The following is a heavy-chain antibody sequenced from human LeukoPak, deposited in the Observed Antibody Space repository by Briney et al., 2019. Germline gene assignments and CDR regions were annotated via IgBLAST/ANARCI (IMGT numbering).Heavy chain of an antibody. J-gene: IGHJ4*02. CDR2: VSYDGNIK. CDR1: GFTFSSFA. D-gene: IGHD3-10*01. Sequence: GGSLRLSCAASGFTFSSFAMNWVRQAPGKGLEWVAVVSYDGNIKYYADSVKGRFTISRGNSKNTLYLQMNSLRTEDTAVYFCARDYMVRDWGQGTLVTVSS. V-gene: IGHV3-30*04. CDR3: ARDYMVRD.